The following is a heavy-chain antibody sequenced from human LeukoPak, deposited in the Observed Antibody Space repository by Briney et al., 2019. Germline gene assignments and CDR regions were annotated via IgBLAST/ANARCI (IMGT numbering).Heavy chain of an antibody. CDR1: GGSISSYY. CDR2: IYYSGST. V-gene: IGHV4-59*01. Sequence: SETLSLTCTVSGGSISSYYWSWIRQPPGKGLEWIGYIYYSGSTNYNPSLKSRVTISVDTSKNQFSLKLSSVTAADTAVYYCARDSGRYSSGTDVWGKGTTVTVSS. J-gene: IGHJ6*04. CDR3: ARDSGRYSSGTDV. D-gene: IGHD6-19*01.